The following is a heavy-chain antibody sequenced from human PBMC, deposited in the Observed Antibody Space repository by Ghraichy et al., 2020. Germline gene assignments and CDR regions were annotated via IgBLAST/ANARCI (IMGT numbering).Heavy chain of an antibody. D-gene: IGHD2-2*01. Sequence: SETLSLTCTVSGGSISRHYWSWLRQPPGKGLQWIGYIHDRGNTKYNSSLKSRVTISVDTSKNQFSLELRSVTAADTAKYFCARWDQLGLDAFDLWGQATVVTDSS. V-gene: IGHV4-4*08. CDR2: IHDRGNT. CDR1: GGSISRHY. CDR3: ARWDQLGLDAFDL. J-gene: IGHJ3*01.